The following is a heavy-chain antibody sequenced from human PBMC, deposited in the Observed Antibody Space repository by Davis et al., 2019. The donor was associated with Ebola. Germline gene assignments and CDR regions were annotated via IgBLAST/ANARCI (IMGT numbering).Heavy chain of an antibody. CDR3: ARERWGSGWYPDFDY. CDR1: GFTFSSYG. J-gene: IGHJ4*02. D-gene: IGHD6-19*01. CDR2: IWYDGSNK. Sequence: GESLKISCAASGFTFSSYGMHWVRQAPGKGLEWVAAIWYDGSNKYYADSVKGRFTISRDNSKNTLYLQMNSLRAEDTAVYYCARERWGSGWYPDFDYWGQGTLVTVSS. V-gene: IGHV3-33*01.